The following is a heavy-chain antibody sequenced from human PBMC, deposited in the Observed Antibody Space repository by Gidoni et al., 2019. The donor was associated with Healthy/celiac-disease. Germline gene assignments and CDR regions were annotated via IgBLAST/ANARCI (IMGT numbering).Heavy chain of an antibody. V-gene: IGHV3-33*01. CDR1: GFTFSSYG. CDR3: ARGSSGSSGYLWGSY. D-gene: IGHD3-22*01. J-gene: IGHJ4*02. CDR2: IWYDGSNK. Sequence: QVQLVESGGGVVQPGRSLRLPCAASGFTFSSYGMHWVRQAPGKGLEWVAVIWYDGSNKYYADSVKGRFTISRDNSKNTLYLQMNSLRAEDTAVYYCARGSSGSSGYLWGSYWGQGTLVTVSS.